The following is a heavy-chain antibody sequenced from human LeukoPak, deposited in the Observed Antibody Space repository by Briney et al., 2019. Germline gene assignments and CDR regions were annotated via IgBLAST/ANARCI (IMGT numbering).Heavy chain of an antibody. CDR3: ARDGSAGAFDI. D-gene: IGHD3-10*01. CDR1: GGTFSSYA. Sequence: ASVKVSCEASGGTFSSYAISWVRQAPGQGLEWMGGIIPIFGTANYAQKFQGRVTITTDESTSTAYMELSSLRSEDTAVYYCARDGSAGAFDIWGQGTMVTVSS. J-gene: IGHJ3*02. CDR2: IIPIFGTA. V-gene: IGHV1-69*05.